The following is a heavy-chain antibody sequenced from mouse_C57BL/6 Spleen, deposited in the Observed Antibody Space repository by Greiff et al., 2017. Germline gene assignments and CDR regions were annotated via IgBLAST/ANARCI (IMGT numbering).Heavy chain of an antibody. J-gene: IGHJ3*01. CDR1: GYTFTSYW. D-gene: IGHD2-12*01. V-gene: IGHV1-50*01. Sequence: QVQLQQPGAELVKPGASVKLSCKASGYTFTSYWMQWVKQGPGQGLEWIGEIDPSDSYTNYNQKFKGKATLTVDTSSSTAYMQLSSLTSEDSAVYYCARPYDEETWFAYWGQGTLVTVSA. CDR2: IDPSDSYT. CDR3: ARPYDEETWFAY.